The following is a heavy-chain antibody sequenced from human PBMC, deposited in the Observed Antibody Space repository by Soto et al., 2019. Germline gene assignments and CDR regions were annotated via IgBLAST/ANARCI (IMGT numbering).Heavy chain of an antibody. Sequence: SETLSLTCTVSGGSISSSSYYWGWIRQPPGKGLEWIGSIYYSGSTYYNPSLKSRVTISVDTSKNQFSLKLSSVTAADTAVYYCAALFHDYGDYGWFDPWGQGTLVTVSS. CDR3: AALFHDYGDYGWFDP. J-gene: IGHJ5*02. CDR1: GGSISSSSYY. D-gene: IGHD4-17*01. V-gene: IGHV4-39*01. CDR2: IYYSGST.